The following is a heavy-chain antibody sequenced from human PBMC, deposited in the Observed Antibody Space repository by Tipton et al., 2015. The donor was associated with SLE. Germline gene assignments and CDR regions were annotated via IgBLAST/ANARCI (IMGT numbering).Heavy chain of an antibody. CDR1: GVSISSYF. J-gene: IGHJ3*02. Sequence: TLSLTFTVSGVSISSYFWSWIRQPPGKGPEWIGSMFYSGTSNYNPSLKSRVTISVDTYKKQISLILSSVTAAATAVYYCARDSTIRAFDIWGQGTMVTVSS. CDR3: ARDSTIRAFDI. CDR2: MFYSGTS. D-gene: IGHD2-2*01. V-gene: IGHV4-59*01.